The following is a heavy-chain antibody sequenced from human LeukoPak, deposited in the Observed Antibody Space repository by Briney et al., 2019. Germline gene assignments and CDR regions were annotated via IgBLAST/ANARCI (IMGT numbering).Heavy chain of an antibody. CDR3: ARDSTWGLVPQYYFDY. CDR2: INHSGST. J-gene: IGHJ4*02. V-gene: IGHV4-34*01. CDR1: GGSISSYY. Sequence: SETLSLTCTVSGGSISSYYWSWIRQPPGKGLEWIGEINHSGSTNYNPSLKSRVTISVDTSKNQFSLKLSSVTAADTAVYYCARDSTWGLVPQYYFDYWGQGTLVTVSS. D-gene: IGHD7-27*01.